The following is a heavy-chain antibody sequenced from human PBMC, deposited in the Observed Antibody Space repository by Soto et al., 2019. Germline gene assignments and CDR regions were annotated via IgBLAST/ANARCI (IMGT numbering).Heavy chain of an antibody. Sequence: QVQLVQSGAEVKKPGASVKVSCKASGYTFTSYGISWVRQAPGQGLEWMGWISAYNGNTNYEQKLQGRATMTTDTSPRTASMEVRSLRSHDTAVYYCARDRGSYALASWGQGTLVTLSS. CDR2: ISAYNGNT. V-gene: IGHV1-18*01. CDR1: GYTFTSYG. CDR3: ARDRGSYALAS. D-gene: IGHD1-26*01. J-gene: IGHJ4*02.